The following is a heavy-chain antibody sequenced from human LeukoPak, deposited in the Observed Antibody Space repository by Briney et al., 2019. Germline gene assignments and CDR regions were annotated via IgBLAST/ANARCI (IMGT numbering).Heavy chain of an antibody. CDR3: ASYGDYIVESP. V-gene: IGHV3-23*01. Sequence: QPGGSLRLSCAASGFTFSSYAMSWVRQAPGKGLEWVSAISGSGGSTYYADFVKGRFTISRDNSKNTLYLQMNSLRAEDTAVYYCASYGDYIVESPWGQGTLVTVSS. J-gene: IGHJ5*02. CDR1: GFTFSSYA. D-gene: IGHD4-17*01. CDR2: ISGSGGST.